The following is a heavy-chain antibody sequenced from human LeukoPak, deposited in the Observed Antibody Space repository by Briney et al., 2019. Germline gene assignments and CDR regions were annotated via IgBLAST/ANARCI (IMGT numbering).Heavy chain of an antibody. V-gene: IGHV3-23*01. CDR2: ISGSGGST. CDR1: GFTFSSYS. CDR3: AKDHSPYCGGDCYPHWYFDL. Sequence: GGSLRLSCAASGFTFSSYSMNWVRQAPGKGLEWVSAISGSGGSTYYADSVKGRFTISRDNSKNTLYLQMNSLRAEDTAVYYCAKDHSPYCGGDCYPHWYFDLWGRGTLVTVSS. J-gene: IGHJ2*01. D-gene: IGHD2-21*02.